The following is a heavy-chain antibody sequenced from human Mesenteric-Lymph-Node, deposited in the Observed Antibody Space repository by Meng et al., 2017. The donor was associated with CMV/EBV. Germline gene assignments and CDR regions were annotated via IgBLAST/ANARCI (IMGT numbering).Heavy chain of an antibody. D-gene: IGHD6-13*01. J-gene: IGHJ6*02. Sequence: GGSLRLSCAASGFTFSSYWMSWVRQAPGKGLEWVANIKQDGSEKYYVDSVKGRFIISRDNAKNSLYLQMNSLRAEDTAVYYCAKEPRRAQQLVFGYYYYYGMDVWGQGTTVTVSS. CDR3: AKEPRRAQQLVFGYYYYYGMDV. CDR2: IKQDGSEK. CDR1: GFTFSSYW. V-gene: IGHV3-7*01.